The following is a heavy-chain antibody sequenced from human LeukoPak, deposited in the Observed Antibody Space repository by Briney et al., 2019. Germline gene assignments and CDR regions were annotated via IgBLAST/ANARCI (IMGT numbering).Heavy chain of an antibody. CDR2: INHSGST. J-gene: IGHJ5*02. CDR3: ARGLGYCSGGSCYSFRYNWFDP. Sequence: PSETLSLTCAVYGGSFSGYYWSWIRHPPGKGLEWIGEINHSGSTNYNPSLKSRVTISVDTSKNQFSLKLSSVTAADTAVYYCARGLGYCSGGSCYSFRYNWFDPWGQGTLVTVSS. D-gene: IGHD2-15*01. V-gene: IGHV4-34*01. CDR1: GGSFSGYY.